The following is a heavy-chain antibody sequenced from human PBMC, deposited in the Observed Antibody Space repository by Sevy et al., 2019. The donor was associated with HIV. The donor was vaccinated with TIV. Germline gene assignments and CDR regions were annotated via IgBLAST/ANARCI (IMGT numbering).Heavy chain of an antibody. J-gene: IGHJ4*02. V-gene: IGHV3-30-3*01. Sequence: GGYLRLSCAASGFTFSSYAMHWVRQAPGKGLEWVAVISYDGSNKYYADSVKGRFTISRDNSKNTLYLQMNSLRAEDTAVYYCARDHGYFDYWGQGTLVTVSS. CDR3: ARDHGYFDY. CDR2: ISYDGSNK. CDR1: GFTFSSYA.